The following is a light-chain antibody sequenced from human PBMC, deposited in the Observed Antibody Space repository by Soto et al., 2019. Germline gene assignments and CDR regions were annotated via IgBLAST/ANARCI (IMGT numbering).Light chain of an antibody. J-gene: IGKJ2*01. CDR2: AAS. CDR1: QTTNNY. V-gene: IGKV1-39*01. Sequence: DIQMTHSPSSLSASVGDRVTITCRASQTTNNYLNWYQLKPGKAPKLLIYAASTLQTGVPSSFTGSASGTDFTLTIISLQPEDSATYLCQQSYSMPYAFGPWSKVDIX. CDR3: QQSYSMPYA.